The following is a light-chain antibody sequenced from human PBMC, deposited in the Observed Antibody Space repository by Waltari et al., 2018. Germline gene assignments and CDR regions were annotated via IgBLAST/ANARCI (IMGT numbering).Light chain of an antibody. CDR2: GAS. CDR1: QSVSSSY. CDR3: QLYGSSPPFT. V-gene: IGKV3-20*01. J-gene: IGKJ3*01. Sequence: EIVLTQSPGPLSLSPGERATLSCRASQSVSSSYLAWYQQKPGQAPRLLIYGASSRATGIPDRFSGSGSGTDFTLTISRLEPEDFAVYYCQLYGSSPPFTFGPGTKVDIK.